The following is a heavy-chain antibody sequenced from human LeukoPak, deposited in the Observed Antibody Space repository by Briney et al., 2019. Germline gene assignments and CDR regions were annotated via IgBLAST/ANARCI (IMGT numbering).Heavy chain of an antibody. CDR3: ARDSGSGWSDYFDY. D-gene: IGHD6-19*01. CDR2: ISSSGSTK. V-gene: IGHV3-48*03. Sequence: GGSLRLSCAASGFTFSSYEMHWVRQAPGKGLDWVSYISSSGSTKYYADSVKGRFTISRDNAKNSLYLQMNSLRAEDTVVYYCARDSGSGWSDYFDYWGQGTLVTVSS. CDR1: GFTFSSYE. J-gene: IGHJ4*02.